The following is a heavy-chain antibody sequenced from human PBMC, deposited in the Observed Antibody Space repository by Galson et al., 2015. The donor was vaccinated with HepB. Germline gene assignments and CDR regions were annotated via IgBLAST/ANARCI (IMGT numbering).Heavy chain of an antibody. V-gene: IGHV3-48*03. CDR1: GFTFSSYE. J-gene: IGHJ4*02. Sequence: SLRLSCAASGFTFSSYEMNWVRQAPGKGLEWVSHIRSSSSTTYYADSVKGRFTISRDNAKNSLYLQMNSLRVEDTAVCYCARSRDSFYDYWGQGTLVTVSS. CDR3: ARSRDSFYDY. D-gene: IGHD2-2*01. CDR2: IRSSSSTT.